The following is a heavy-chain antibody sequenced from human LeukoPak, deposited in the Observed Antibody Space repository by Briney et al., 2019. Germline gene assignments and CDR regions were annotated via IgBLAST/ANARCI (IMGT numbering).Heavy chain of an antibody. J-gene: IGHJ4*02. CDR2: IYYSGST. CDR1: GGSISSHY. D-gene: IGHD6-6*01. CDR3: ARARYSSSPKIDY. Sequence: PSETLSLTCTVSGGSISSHYWSWIRQPPGKGLEWIGYIYYSGSTNYNPSLKSRVTISVDTSKNQFSLKLSSVTAADTAVYYCARARYSSSPKIDYWGQGTLVTVYS. V-gene: IGHV4-59*11.